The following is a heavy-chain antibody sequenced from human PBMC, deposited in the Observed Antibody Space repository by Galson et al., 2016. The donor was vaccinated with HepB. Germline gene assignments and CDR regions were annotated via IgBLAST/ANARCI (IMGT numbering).Heavy chain of an antibody. CDR1: GFTFSTYS. CDR2: ISDSSSTI. J-gene: IGHJ6*03. V-gene: IGHV3-48*02. Sequence: SLRLSCAASGFTFSTYSMNWVRQAPGKGPEWVSYISDSSSTIYYADSVKGRFTISRDNAKNALHLQMNSLRDEEAAVYYCARESYYYYYYMDVWGKGTTVTVSS. CDR3: ARESYYYYYYMDV.